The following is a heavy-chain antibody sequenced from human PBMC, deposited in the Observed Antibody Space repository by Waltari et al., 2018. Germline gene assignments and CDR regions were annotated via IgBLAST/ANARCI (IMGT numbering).Heavy chain of an antibody. Sequence: EVQLVESGGGLVQPGGSLRLSCAASGFTFSSYWMSWFRQAPGKGLEWVANIKQDGSEKYYVDSVKGRFTISRDNAKNSLYLQMNSLRAEDTAVYYCARLNSSSWYSWFDPWGQGTLVTVSS. CDR2: IKQDGSEK. D-gene: IGHD6-13*01. V-gene: IGHV3-7*01. CDR3: ARLNSSSWYSWFDP. CDR1: GFTFSSYW. J-gene: IGHJ5*02.